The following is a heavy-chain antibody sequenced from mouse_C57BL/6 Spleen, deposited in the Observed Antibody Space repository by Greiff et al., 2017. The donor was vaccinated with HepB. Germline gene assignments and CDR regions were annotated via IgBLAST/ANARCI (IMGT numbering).Heavy chain of an antibody. Sequence: EVQLVESGPGLVKPSPSLSLTCSVTGYSITSGYFWNWIRQFPGNKLEWMGYISYDGSNNYNPTLKNQTTITRDTSTNQFFLKLNSVTTEDTATYYCAREGDYDYSWFAYWGQGTLVTVSA. V-gene: IGHV3-6*01. CDR1: GYSITSGYF. J-gene: IGHJ3*01. D-gene: IGHD2-4*01. CDR2: ISYDGSN. CDR3: AREGDYDYSWFAY.